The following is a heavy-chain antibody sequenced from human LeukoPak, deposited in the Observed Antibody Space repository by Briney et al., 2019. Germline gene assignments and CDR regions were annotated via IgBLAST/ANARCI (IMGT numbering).Heavy chain of an antibody. J-gene: IGHJ4*02. CDR3: AKKMLSGYSYGEGIFDY. CDR1: GFTFSSYA. Sequence: PGGSLRLSCAASGFTFSSYAMSWVRQAPGKGLEWVSAISGSGGSTYYADSVKGRFTISRDNSKNTLYLQMNSLRAEDTAVYYCAKKMLSGYSYGEGIFDYWGQGTLVTVFS. D-gene: IGHD5-18*01. V-gene: IGHV3-23*01. CDR2: ISGSGGST.